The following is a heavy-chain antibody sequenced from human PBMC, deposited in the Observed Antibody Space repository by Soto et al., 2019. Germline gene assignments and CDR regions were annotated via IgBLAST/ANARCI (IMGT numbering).Heavy chain of an antibody. Sequence: QVQLVESGGGVVQPGRSLRLSCAASGFTFSSYGMHWVRQAPGKGLEWVAVISYDGSNKYYADSVKGRFTISRDNSKNTLYLQMNSLRAEDTAVYYCAKDPQTYDFCSGYYSDGMDVWGQGTTVTVSS. D-gene: IGHD3-3*01. CDR2: ISYDGSNK. CDR3: AKDPQTYDFCSGYYSDGMDV. J-gene: IGHJ6*02. V-gene: IGHV3-30*18. CDR1: GFTFSSYG.